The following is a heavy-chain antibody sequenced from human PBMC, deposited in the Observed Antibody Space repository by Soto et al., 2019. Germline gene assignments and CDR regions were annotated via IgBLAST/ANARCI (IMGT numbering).Heavy chain of an antibody. Sequence: QVQLVQSGAEVKKPGSSVKVSCKASGGTFSSYAISWVLQAPGQGLEWMGGIIPISDTTNYAQKFQGRGTITADESTSTAYMELSSLRSEDTAVYYCARSQGSSTSLEIYYYYYYGMEVWGQGTTVTVSS. CDR3: ARSQGSSTSLEIYYYYYYGMEV. D-gene: IGHD2-2*01. V-gene: IGHV1-69*01. J-gene: IGHJ6*02. CDR1: GGTFSSYA. CDR2: IIPISDTT.